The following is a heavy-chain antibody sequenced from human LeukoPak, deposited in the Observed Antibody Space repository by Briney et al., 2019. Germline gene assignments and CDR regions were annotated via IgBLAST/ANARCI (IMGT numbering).Heavy chain of an antibody. CDR3: AKTPRYYGLGSYDHPHYYFEY. CDR1: GFTFSSYA. Sequence: PGGSLRLSCAASGFTFSSYAMSWVRQAPGKGLEWVSAISASGGNTYYADSVWGRFTISRDNSKNTLYVQMNSLRAEDTAIYYCAKTPRYYGLGSYDHPHYYFEYWGQGTLVTVSS. J-gene: IGHJ4*02. CDR2: ISASGGNT. V-gene: IGHV3-23*01. D-gene: IGHD3-10*01.